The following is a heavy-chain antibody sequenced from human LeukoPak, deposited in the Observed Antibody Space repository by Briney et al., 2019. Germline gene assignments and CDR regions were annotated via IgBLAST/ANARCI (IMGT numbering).Heavy chain of an antibody. CDR3: ARAKLTDPFDY. CDR2: INPNSGGT. V-gene: IGHV1-2*02. Sequence: ASVKVSCKASGYTFTGYYMHWVRQAPGQGLEWMGWINPNSGGTNYAQKFQGRVTMTRDTSTSTVYMELSSLRSEDTAVYYCARAKLTDPFDYWGQGTLVTVSS. CDR1: GYTFTGYY. D-gene: IGHD4/OR15-4a*01. J-gene: IGHJ4*02.